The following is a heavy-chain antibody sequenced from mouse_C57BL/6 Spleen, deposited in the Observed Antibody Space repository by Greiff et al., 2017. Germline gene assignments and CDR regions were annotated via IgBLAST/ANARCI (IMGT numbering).Heavy chain of an antibody. CDR1: GYTFTSYW. CDR3: AREGWGVVAPYAMDY. CDR2: IDPSDSET. Sequence: QVHVKQPGAELVRPGSSVKLSCKASGYTFTSYWMHWVKQRPIQGLEWIGNIDPSDSETHYNQKFKDKATLTVDKSSSTAYMQLSSLTSEDSAVYYCAREGWGVVAPYAMDYWGQGTSVTVSS. J-gene: IGHJ4*01. V-gene: IGHV1-52*01. D-gene: IGHD1-1*01.